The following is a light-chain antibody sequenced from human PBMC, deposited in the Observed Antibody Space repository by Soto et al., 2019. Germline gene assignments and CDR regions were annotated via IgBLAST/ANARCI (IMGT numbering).Light chain of an antibody. J-gene: IGKJ1*01. CDR3: QQYNDWPRT. CDR1: QSVGSN. V-gene: IGKV3D-15*01. Sequence: IVMTQSPGTLSVSPGESATLSCRASQSVGSNLAWYQQRPGQAPRLLIYGASTRATGIPVRFSGSGSGTEFTLTITSLQSEDFAVYYCQQYNDWPRTFGQGTKVDIK. CDR2: GAS.